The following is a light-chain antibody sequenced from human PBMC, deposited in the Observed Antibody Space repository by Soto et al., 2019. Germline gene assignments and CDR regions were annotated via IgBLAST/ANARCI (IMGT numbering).Light chain of an antibody. V-gene: IGLV2-14*01. Sequence: QSALTQPASVSGSPGQWITISCTGPTSDVGDYNYVSWYQQHPGKPPKLMIFEVNNRPSGVSNRFSGSKSGNTAALTISGLQAEDEADYFCSSYTRSSTLVFGGGTKLTVL. J-gene: IGLJ2*01. CDR1: TSDVGDYNY. CDR2: EVN. CDR3: SSYTRSSTLV.